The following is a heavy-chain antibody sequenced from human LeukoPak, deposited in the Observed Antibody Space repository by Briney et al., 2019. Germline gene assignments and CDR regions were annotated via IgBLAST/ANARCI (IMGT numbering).Heavy chain of an antibody. Sequence: GGSLRLSCAASGFTFSSYAMHWVRQAPGKGLEWVAVISYDGSNKYYADSVKGRFTISRDNSKNTLYLQMNSLRAEDTAVYYCAGQWELLDYWGQGTLVTVSS. D-gene: IGHD1-26*01. V-gene: IGHV3-30-3*01. CDR2: ISYDGSNK. J-gene: IGHJ4*02. CDR3: AGQWELLDY. CDR1: GFTFSSYA.